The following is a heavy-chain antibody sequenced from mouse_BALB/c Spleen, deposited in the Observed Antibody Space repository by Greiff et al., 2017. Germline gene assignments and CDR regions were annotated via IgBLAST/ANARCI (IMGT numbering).Heavy chain of an antibody. Sequence: QVQLKQSGAELVRPGTSVKVSCKASGYAFTNYLIEWVKQRPGQGLEWIGVINPGSGGTNYNEKFKGKATLTADKSSSTAYMQLSSLTSDDSAVYFCARDEGAWFAYWGQGTLVTVSA. CDR2: INPGSGGT. CDR1: GYAFTNYL. CDR3: ARDEGAWFAY. J-gene: IGHJ3*01. V-gene: IGHV1-54*01.